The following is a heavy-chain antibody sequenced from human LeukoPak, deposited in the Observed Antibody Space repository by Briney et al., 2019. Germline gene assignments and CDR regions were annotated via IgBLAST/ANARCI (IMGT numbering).Heavy chain of an antibody. CDR3: AREGYSYGPTFDY. V-gene: IGHV3-74*01. J-gene: IGHJ4*02. D-gene: IGHD5-18*01. CDR1: GFTFSSYW. Sequence: GGSLRLSCAASGFTFSSYWMSWVRQAPGKGLEWVSHIKTDGSSTSYADSVKGRFTISRDNAKNTLYLQMNSLRAEDTAVYYCAREGYSYGPTFDYWGQGTLVTVSS. CDR2: IKTDGSST.